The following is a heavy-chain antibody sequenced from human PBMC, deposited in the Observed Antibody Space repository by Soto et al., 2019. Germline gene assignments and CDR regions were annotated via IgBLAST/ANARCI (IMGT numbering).Heavy chain of an antibody. V-gene: IGHV4-4*02. CDR2: IHHSGST. CDR1: GGSISSNNW. D-gene: IGHD3-22*01. Sequence: QVQLQESGPGLVKPSGTLSLTCAVSGGSISSNNWWTWVRQPPGKGLEWIGEIHHSGSTNYNPSLESRVTRSVDKSKNHFSLNLNSVTAADTAVYYCGAFRSGYYQTDALDIWGQGTMVTVSS. CDR3: GAFRSGYYQTDALDI. J-gene: IGHJ3*02.